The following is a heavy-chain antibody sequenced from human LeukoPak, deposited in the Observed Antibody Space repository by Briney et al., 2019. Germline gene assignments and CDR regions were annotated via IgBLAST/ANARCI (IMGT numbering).Heavy chain of an antibody. CDR3: ARDRREYSSSWYGERTIDY. CDR2: ISACNGNT. CDR1: GYTFTSYG. Sequence: GASVKVSCKASGYTFTSYGISWVRQAPGQGLEWMGWISACNGNTNYAQKLQGRVTMTTDTSTSTAYMELRSLRSDDTAVYYCARDRREYSSSWYGERTIDYWGQGTLVTVSS. V-gene: IGHV1-18*01. D-gene: IGHD6-13*01. J-gene: IGHJ4*02.